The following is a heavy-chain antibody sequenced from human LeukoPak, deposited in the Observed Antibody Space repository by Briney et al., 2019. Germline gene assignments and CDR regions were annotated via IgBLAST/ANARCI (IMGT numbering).Heavy chain of an antibody. Sequence: GGSLRLSCAASGFTFSGYAMSWVRQAPGKGLEWVAGISDSGGRTNYADSVKGRFTISRDNPKNTLYLQMNSLRAEDTAVYFCAKRGVVIRVILVGFHKEAYYFDSWGQGALVTVSS. CDR1: GFTFSGYA. D-gene: IGHD3-22*01. J-gene: IGHJ4*02. V-gene: IGHV3-23*01. CDR3: AKRGVVIRVILVGFHKEAYYFDS. CDR2: ISDSGGRT.